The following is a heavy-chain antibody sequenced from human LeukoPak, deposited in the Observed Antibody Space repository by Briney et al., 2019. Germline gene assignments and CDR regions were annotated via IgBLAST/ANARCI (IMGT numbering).Heavy chain of an antibody. Sequence: GGSLRLSCAASGFSFSGYWMHWVRQAPGKGLVWVSRINSDGRSTDYADSVKGRFTIFRDNAKNTLYLQMNSLRAEGTAVYYCAGDPMALDWFDPWGQGTLVTVSS. CDR2: INSDGRST. J-gene: IGHJ5*02. CDR1: GFSFSGYW. D-gene: IGHD3-10*01. CDR3: AGDPMALDWFDP. V-gene: IGHV3-74*01.